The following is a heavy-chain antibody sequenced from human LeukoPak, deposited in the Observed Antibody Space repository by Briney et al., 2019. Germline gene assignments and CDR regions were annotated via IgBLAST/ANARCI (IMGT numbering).Heavy chain of an antibody. V-gene: IGHV3-7*01. CDR2: IKQDGGEK. J-gene: IGHJ3*02. CDR3: GRDAPEEYDPSDAFDI. Sequence: GGTLRLSCAASGFTFSSYWMSWVREPPGKGLEWVANIKQDGGEKYYVDSAKGRFTISRDNAKHSLYLPMHSLRAEDTAVYYCGRDAPEEYDPSDAFDIWGQGTMVTVSS. CDR1: GFTFSSYW. D-gene: IGHD2/OR15-2a*01.